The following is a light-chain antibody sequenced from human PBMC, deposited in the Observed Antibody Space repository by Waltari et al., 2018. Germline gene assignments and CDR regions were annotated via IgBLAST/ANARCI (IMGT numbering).Light chain of an antibody. J-gene: IGKJ2*01. CDR1: QSFSSW. CDR2: EAS. Sequence: DIQMTQSPSTLSASVGDRVTITCRASQSFSSWLAWYQQKPGKAPKLLIYEASTLESGLPPRLRGSESGTEFTLTISSLQPDDSATYFCQQYNRYPYTFGQGTKLEIK. V-gene: IGKV1-5*03. CDR3: QQYNRYPYT.